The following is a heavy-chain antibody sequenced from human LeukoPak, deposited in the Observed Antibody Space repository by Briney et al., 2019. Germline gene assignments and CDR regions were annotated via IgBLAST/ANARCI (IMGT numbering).Heavy chain of an antibody. V-gene: IGHV5-51*01. CDR2: IIPGDSET. J-gene: IGHJ4*02. D-gene: IGHD2-2*01. CDR3: AGHVRDALFGY. Sequence: GEPLKSPCKASDYSSISYWFGWSRQLPGKGREWLEVIIPGDSETRYSPSLKGQATISADKSINPSYLNWSSLKPTAPAMYCCAGHVRDALFGYWGQGTLVTVSS. CDR1: DYSSISYW.